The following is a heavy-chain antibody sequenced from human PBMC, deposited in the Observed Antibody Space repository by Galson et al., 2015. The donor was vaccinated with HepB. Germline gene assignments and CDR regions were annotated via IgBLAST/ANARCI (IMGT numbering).Heavy chain of an antibody. CDR3: VKDGISGSYPIYYFDY. D-gene: IGHD1-26*01. J-gene: IGHJ4*02. CDR1: GFTFSSYA. V-gene: IGHV3-64D*06. Sequence: SLRLSCAASGFTFSSYAMHWVRQAPGKGLEYVSAICSNGGSTYYADSVKGRFTISRDNSKNTLYLQMSSLRAEDTAVYYCVKDGISGSYPIYYFDYWGQGTLVTVSS. CDR2: ICSNGGST.